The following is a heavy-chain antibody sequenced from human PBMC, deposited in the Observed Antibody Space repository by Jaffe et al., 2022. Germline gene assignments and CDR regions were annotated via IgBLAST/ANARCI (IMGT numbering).Heavy chain of an antibody. CDR1: GFTFSSYS. CDR3: ARDGDYDFWSGYSNWFDP. V-gene: IGHV3-48*01. CDR2: ISSSSSTI. D-gene: IGHD3-3*01. J-gene: IGHJ5*02. Sequence: EVQLVESGGGLVQPGGSLRLSCAASGFTFSSYSMNWVRQAPGKGLEWVSYISSSSSTIYYADSVKGRFTISRDNAKNSLYLQMNSLRAEDTAVYYCARDGDYDFWSGYSNWFDPWGQGTLVTVSS.